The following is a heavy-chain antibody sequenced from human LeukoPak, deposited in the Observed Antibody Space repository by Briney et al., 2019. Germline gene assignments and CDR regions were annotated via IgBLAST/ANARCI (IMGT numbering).Heavy chain of an antibody. Sequence: SETLSLTCTVSGGSISSYYWSWIRQPPGKGLEWIGYIYYSGSTNYNPSLKSRVTISVDTSKNQFSLKLSSVTAADTAVYYCAGLVVVISYYFDYWGQGTLVTVSS. J-gene: IGHJ4*02. V-gene: IGHV4-59*08. CDR2: IYYSGST. CDR1: GGSISSYY. D-gene: IGHD3-22*01. CDR3: AGLVVVISYYFDY.